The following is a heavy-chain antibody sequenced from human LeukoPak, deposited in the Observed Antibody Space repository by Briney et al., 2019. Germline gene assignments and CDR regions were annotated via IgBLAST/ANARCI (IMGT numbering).Heavy chain of an antibody. CDR2: IYYSGST. J-gene: IGHJ6*03. CDR3: ARMRGHRGNWNYIIYYYYMDV. D-gene: IGHD1-7*01. CDR1: GGSISSHY. V-gene: IGHV4-59*11. Sequence: PSETLSLTCTVSGGSISSHYWSWIRQPPGKGLEWIGYIYYSGSTNYNPSLKSRVTISVDTSKNQFSLKLRSVTAADTAVYYCARMRGHRGNWNYIIYYYYMDVWGKGTTVTVSS.